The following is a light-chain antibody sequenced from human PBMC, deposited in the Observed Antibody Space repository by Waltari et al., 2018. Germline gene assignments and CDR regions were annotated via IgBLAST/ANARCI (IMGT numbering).Light chain of an antibody. V-gene: IGLV2-14*01. J-gene: IGLJ1*01. Sequence: QSALIQPASVSGSPGQSITFSCTGTGSDVDGYDYVSWYQQHPGKVPKLIIYEVSNRPSGVSNRFSGSKSGNTASLTISGLQAEDEADYYCLSYTSSSTYVFGTGTKVTVL. CDR2: EVS. CDR1: GSDVDGYDY. CDR3: LSYTSSSTYV.